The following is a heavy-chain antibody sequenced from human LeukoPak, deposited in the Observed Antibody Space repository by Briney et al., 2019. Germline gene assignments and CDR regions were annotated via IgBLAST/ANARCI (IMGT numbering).Heavy chain of an antibody. J-gene: IGHJ4*02. Sequence: GGSLRLSCAASGFTFSSYGMHWVRQAPGKGLEWVAVVSNDGGDKYYADSVKGRFTISRDNSKNTLYLQMNSLRGEDTGVYYCAKAHLLDWLLPFDYWGQGTLVTVSS. CDR2: VSNDGGDK. CDR3: AKAHLLDWLLPFDY. D-gene: IGHD3/OR15-3a*01. CDR1: GFTFSSYG. V-gene: IGHV3-30*18.